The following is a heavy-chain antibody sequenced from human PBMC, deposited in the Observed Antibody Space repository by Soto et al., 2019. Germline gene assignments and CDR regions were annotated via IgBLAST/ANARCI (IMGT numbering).Heavy chain of an antibody. CDR2: IIPIFGTA. CDR3: ARLGFDYDYSTAYYNVHHYYGVDV. Sequence: SVKVSCKASVGTLSSYAISWVRQAHEQGLEWMGGIIPIFGTANYAQKFQGRVTITADESISTAYLQWSSLKASDTAMYYCARLGFDYDYSTAYYNVHHYYGVDVWGQGTTVTVSS. D-gene: IGHD3-9*01. CDR1: VGTLSSYA. J-gene: IGHJ6*02. V-gene: IGHV1-69*01.